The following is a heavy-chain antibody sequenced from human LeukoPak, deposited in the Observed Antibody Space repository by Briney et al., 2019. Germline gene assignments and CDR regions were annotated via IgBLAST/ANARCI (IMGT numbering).Heavy chain of an antibody. J-gene: IGHJ4*02. Sequence: GGSLRLSCAASGFTFSSCAMSWVRQAPGKGLEWVPTIIDSGNSIYYADSVEGRFTISRDNSKNTLYLQMNSLRAGDTAVYYCAKDPIFSGSYGVFDSWGQGTLVTVSS. CDR2: IIDSGNSI. CDR1: GFTFSSCA. CDR3: AKDPIFSGSYGVFDS. V-gene: IGHV3-23*01. D-gene: IGHD1-26*01.